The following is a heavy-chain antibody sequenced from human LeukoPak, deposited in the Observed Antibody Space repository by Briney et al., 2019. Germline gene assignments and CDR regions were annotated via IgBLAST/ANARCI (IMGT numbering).Heavy chain of an antibody. CDR3: ARSAPYSYYGMDV. V-gene: IGHV3-74*01. J-gene: IGHJ6*02. CDR1: GFTFSSYS. CDR2: INSDGSST. Sequence: GGSLRLSCAASGFTFSSYSMNWVRQAPGKGLVWVSRINSDGSSTTYADSVKGRFTISRDNAKNTLYLQMNSLRVEDTAVYYCARSAPYSYYGMDVWGQGTTVTVPS.